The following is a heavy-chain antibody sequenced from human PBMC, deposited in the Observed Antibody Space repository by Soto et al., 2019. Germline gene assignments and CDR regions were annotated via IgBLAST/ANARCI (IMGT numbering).Heavy chain of an antibody. CDR1: GYTFTSYA. CDR2: INAGNGNT. J-gene: IGHJ5*02. CDR3: AREEDYDILTGYLPHPTFDP. V-gene: IGHV1-3*01. D-gene: IGHD3-9*01. Sequence: ASVKVSCKASGYTFTSYAMHWVRQAPGQRLEWMGWINAGNGNTKYSQKFQGRVTITRDTSASTAYMELSSLRSEDTAVYYCAREEDYDILTGYLPHPTFDPWGQGTLVTVSS.